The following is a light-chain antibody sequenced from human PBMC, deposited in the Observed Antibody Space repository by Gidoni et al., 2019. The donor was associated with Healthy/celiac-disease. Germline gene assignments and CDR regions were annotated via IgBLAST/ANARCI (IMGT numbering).Light chain of an antibody. V-gene: IGKV4-1*01. CDR1: QSVLYSSNNKNY. J-gene: IGKJ3*01. Sequence: DIVMTQSPDSLAVSLGERATINCKSSQSVLYSSNNKNYLAWYQQKPGQPPKLLIYWASTRESGVRDRVSGSGSGTDFTLTISSLQAEDVAVYYCQQYYSTLLFTFGPXTKVDIK. CDR3: QQYYSTLLFT. CDR2: WAS.